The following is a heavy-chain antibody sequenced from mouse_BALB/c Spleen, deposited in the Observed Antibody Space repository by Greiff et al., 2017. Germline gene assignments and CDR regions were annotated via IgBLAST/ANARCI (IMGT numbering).Heavy chain of an antibody. J-gene: IGHJ3*01. CDR1: GFTFRDYY. V-gene: IGHV5-4*02. CDR3: ASAWFAY. Sequence: EVQVVESGGGLVKPGGSLKLSCAASGFTFRDYYMYWVRQTPEKRLEWVATISDGGSYTYYPDSVKGRFTISRDNAKNNLYLQMSSLKSEDTAMYYCASAWFAYWGQGTLVTVSA. CDR2: ISDGGSYT.